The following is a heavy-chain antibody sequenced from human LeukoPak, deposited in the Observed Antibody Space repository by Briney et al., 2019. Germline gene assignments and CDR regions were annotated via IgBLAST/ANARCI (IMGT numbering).Heavy chain of an antibody. D-gene: IGHD6-19*01. CDR3: AKDDTYTSGHFEY. CDR1: GFTFDDYA. J-gene: IGHJ4*02. CDR2: ISWNSGNI. V-gene: IGHV3-9*01. Sequence: PGGSLRLSCAASGFTFDDYAMHWVRQAPGKGLEWVSGISWNSGNIGYADSVRGRFTISRDNAKNSLYLQMNSLRAEDTAFYYCAKDDTYTSGHFEYWGQGTLLAVSS.